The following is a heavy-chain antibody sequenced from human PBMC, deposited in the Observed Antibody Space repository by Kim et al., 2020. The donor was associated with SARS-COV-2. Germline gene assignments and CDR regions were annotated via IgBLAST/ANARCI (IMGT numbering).Heavy chain of an antibody. CDR1: GYTFTSYG. CDR3: ARKPCSSTSCYYDY. CDR2: ISAYNGNT. J-gene: IGHJ4*02. Sequence: ASVKVSCKASGYTFTSYGISWVRQAPGQGLEWMGWISAYNGNTNYAQKLQGRVTMTTDTSTSTAYMELRSLRSDDTAVYYCARKPCSSTSCYYDYWGQGTLVTVSS. V-gene: IGHV1-18*01. D-gene: IGHD2-2*01.